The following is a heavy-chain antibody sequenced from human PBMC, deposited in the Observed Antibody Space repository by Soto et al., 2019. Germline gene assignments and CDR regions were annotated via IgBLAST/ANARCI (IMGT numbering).Heavy chain of an antibody. Sequence: QITLKESGPTLVKTTQTLTLTCTFSGFSLSTSGVGVGWIRQPPGNALEWLALIYWDDDKRYSPSLKSRLTITMDSSKNLVVLTMTNMDTVDTATYFCAHRPTVCSGGSCYSGVDYWCQGTLVTVSS. CDR3: AHRPTVCSGGSCYSGVDY. D-gene: IGHD2-15*01. J-gene: IGHJ4*02. CDR1: GFSLSTSGVG. CDR2: IYWDDDK. V-gene: IGHV2-5*02.